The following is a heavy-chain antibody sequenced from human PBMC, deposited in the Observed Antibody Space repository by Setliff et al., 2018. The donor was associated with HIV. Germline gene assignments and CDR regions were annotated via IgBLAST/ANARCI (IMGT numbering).Heavy chain of an antibody. CDR2: VSYSGST. V-gene: IGHV4-59*08. CDR1: GGSISTYY. J-gene: IGHJ3*02. Sequence: SETLSLTCNVSGGSISTYYWSCIRQPPGKGLEWLGYVSYSGSTNFNPSLESRLAMSVDMSKNHFSLKLRSVTAADTAVYYCARHGHFYDSSSSDAFDIWGHGTMVTVSS. CDR3: ARHGHFYDSSSSDAFDI. D-gene: IGHD3-22*01.